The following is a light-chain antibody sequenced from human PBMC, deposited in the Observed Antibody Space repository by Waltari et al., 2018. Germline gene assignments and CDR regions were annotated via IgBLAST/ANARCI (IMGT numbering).Light chain of an antibody. Sequence: EIVLTQSPGTLSVSPGERGTVSCRASQTITGSLLTWYHQKPGHAPRLLIYGASNRAPGIPDRFSGSGSGTDFTLTISRLEPEDSAVYYCQQYDGSVVTFGGGTKVEIK. J-gene: IGKJ4*01. V-gene: IGKV3-20*01. CDR2: GAS. CDR1: QTITGSL. CDR3: QQYDGSVVT.